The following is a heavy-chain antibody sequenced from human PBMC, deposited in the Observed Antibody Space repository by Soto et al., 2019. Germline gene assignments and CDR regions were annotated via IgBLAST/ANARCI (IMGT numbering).Heavy chain of an antibody. CDR3: ARRYCSSTSCYDYYYGMDV. V-gene: IGHV1-69*13. CDR1: GGTFSSYA. D-gene: IGHD2-2*01. J-gene: IGHJ6*02. Sequence: SVKVSCKASGGTFSSYAISWVRQAPGQGLEWMGGIIPIFGTANYAQKFQGRVTITADESTSTAYMELGSLRSEDTAVYYCARRYCSSTSCYDYYYGMDVWGQGTTVTVSS. CDR2: IIPIFGTA.